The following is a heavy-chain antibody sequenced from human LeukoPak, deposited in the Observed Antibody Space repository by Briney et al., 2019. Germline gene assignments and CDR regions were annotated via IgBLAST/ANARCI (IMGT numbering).Heavy chain of an antibody. V-gene: IGHV1-8*01. J-gene: IGHJ3*02. CDR2: MNPNSGNT. D-gene: IGHD2-2*01. Sequence: ASVKVSCKASGYTFTSFDINWVQQTAGQGLEWIGWMNPNSGNTGYAQKFQGRATMTRDTSITTAYMELTSLRLEDTAVYYCVVGYQLFDAFDIWGQGTLITVSS. CDR1: GYTFTSFD. CDR3: VVGYQLFDAFDI.